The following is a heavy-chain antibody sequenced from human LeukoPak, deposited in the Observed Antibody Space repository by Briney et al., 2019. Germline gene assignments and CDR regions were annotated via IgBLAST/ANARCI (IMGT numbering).Heavy chain of an antibody. V-gene: IGHV3-7*05. CDR3: ATYQGKNYRPFDY. D-gene: IGHD1-7*01. Sequence: GGSRTLACAAAGLTVSSYWMSWVRQAPGRGLEWVANIKYDGSEEYYVDSVKGRFTISRDNAKNSLYLQMNSLRAEDTAVYYCATYQGKNYRPFDYSGQGALVTVSS. J-gene: IGHJ4*02. CDR1: GLTVSSYW. CDR2: IKYDGSEE.